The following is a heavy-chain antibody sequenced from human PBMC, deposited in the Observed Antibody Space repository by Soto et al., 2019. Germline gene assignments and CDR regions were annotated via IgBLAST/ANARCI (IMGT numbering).Heavy chain of an antibody. Sequence: ASVKVSCKASGYTFTSYGISWARQAPGQGLEWMGWISAYNGNTNYAQKLQGRVTMTTDTSTSTAYMELRSLRSDDTAVYYCARDSCSGGSCYLAHGMDVWGQGTTVTVSS. CDR2: ISAYNGNT. CDR3: ARDSCSGGSCYLAHGMDV. J-gene: IGHJ6*02. CDR1: GYTFTSYG. D-gene: IGHD2-15*01. V-gene: IGHV1-18*04.